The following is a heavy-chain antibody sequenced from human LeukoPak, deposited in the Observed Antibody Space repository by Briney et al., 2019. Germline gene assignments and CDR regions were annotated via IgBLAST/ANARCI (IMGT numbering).Heavy chain of an antibody. CDR3: ARSRNYYDSSGYYPHDAFDN. V-gene: IGHV1-8*01. D-gene: IGHD3-22*01. J-gene: IGHJ3*02. CDR2: MNPNSGNT. CDR1: GYTFTSYD. Sequence: ASVKVSCKASGYTFTSYDNNWVRQATGQGLEWMGWMNPNSGNTGYAQKFQGRVTMTRNTSISTAYMELSSLRSEDTAVYYCARSRNYYDSSGYYPHDAFDNWGQGTMVTVSS.